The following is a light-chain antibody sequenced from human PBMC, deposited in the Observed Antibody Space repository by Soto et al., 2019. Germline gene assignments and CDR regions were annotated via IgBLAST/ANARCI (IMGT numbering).Light chain of an antibody. CDR3: SSYTSSTPRL. V-gene: IGLV2-14*01. CDR2: EVS. CDR1: SSDIGAYNY. J-gene: IGLJ2*01. Sequence: QSALTQPASVSGSPGQSITFSCTGTSSDIGAYNYVSWYQHHPGKAPKLIIYEVSYRPSGVSNRFSGSKSGITASLTISGLQAEDGAIYYCSSYTSSTPRLFGGGTKVTVL.